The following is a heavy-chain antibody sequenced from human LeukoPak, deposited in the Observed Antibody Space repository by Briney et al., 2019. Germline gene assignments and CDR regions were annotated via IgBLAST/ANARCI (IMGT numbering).Heavy chain of an antibody. V-gene: IGHV4-34*01. D-gene: IGHD4-17*01. J-gene: IGHJ4*02. Sequence: PSETLSLTCAVYGGSFSGYYWSWIRQPPGKGLEWIGEINHSGSTNYNPSLKSRVTISVDTSKNQFSLKLSSVTAADTAVYYCARGLDGDYEGYFDYGGQGTLVTVSS. CDR3: ARGLDGDYEGYFDY. CDR2: INHSGST. CDR1: GGSFSGYY.